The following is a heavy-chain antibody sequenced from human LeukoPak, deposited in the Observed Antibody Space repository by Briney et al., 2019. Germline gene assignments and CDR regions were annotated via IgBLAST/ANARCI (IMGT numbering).Heavy chain of an antibody. CDR1: GGSISSSSYY. D-gene: IGHD4-23*01. CDR3: ARGVFDGYGGNSRDDY. Sequence: ASETLSLTCTVSGGSISSSSYYWGWIRQPPGKGLEWIGSIYYSGSTYYNPSLKSRVTISVDTSKNQFSLKLSSVTAADTAVYYCARGVFDGYGGNSRDDYWGQGTLVTVSS. V-gene: IGHV4-39*07. J-gene: IGHJ4*02. CDR2: IYYSGST.